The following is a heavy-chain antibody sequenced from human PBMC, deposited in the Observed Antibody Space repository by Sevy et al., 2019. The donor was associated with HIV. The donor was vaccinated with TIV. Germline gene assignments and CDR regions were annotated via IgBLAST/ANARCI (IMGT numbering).Heavy chain of an antibody. V-gene: IGHV3-21*01. D-gene: IGHD6-13*01. CDR3: AKDRIAAAGTYYYYGMDV. J-gene: IGHJ6*02. CDR1: GFTFSNYN. Sequence: GGSLRLSCAASGFTFSNYNMNWVRQAPGKGLEWVSSISSSSNYISYADSMKGRFTISRDNAKNSLYLQMNSLRAEDTAVYYCAKDRIAAAGTYYYYGMDVWGQGTTVTVSS. CDR2: ISSSSNYI.